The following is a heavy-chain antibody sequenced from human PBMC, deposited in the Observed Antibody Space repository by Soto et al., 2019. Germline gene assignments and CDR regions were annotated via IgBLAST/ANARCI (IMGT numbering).Heavy chain of an antibody. J-gene: IGHJ6*03. CDR1: GGSISSYY. Sequence: SETLSLTCTVSGGSISSYYWSWIRQPPGKGLEWIGYIYYSGSTNYNPSLKSRVTISVDTSKNQFSLKLSSVTAADTAVYYCATKQVSYDFWSGYSEYYYYYYMDVWGKGTTVTVSS. D-gene: IGHD3-3*01. CDR3: ATKQVSYDFWSGYSEYYYYYYMDV. V-gene: IGHV4-59*01. CDR2: IYYSGST.